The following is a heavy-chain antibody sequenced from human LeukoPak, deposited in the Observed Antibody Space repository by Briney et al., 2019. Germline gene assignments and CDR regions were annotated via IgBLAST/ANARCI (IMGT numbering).Heavy chain of an antibody. CDR3: ARAHVVLGLAFDI. J-gene: IGHJ3*02. D-gene: IGHD2-21*01. CDR1: GFTFSNYD. Sequence: PGGSLRLSCAASGFTFSNYDFHWLRQAAGKGLEWVSGIGIPGDTYYPGSVTGRFTISRENAKNSLYLQMNSLRAGDTAVYYCARAHVVLGLAFDIWGQGTMVTVSS. CDR2: IGIPGDT. V-gene: IGHV3-13*01.